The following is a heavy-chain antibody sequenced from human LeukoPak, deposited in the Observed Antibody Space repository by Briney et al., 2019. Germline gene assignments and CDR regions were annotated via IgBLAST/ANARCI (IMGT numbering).Heavy chain of an antibody. D-gene: IGHD2/OR15-2a*01. J-gene: IGHJ4*02. CDR1: GFTFSSYA. Sequence: GGSLRLSCAASGFTFSSYAMHWVRQAPGKGLEWVAVISYDGSNKYYADSVKGRFTISRDNSKNTLYLQMNSLRAEDTAVYYCASRMDYSGQGTLVTVSS. CDR3: ASRMDY. CDR2: ISYDGSNK. V-gene: IGHV3-30-3*01.